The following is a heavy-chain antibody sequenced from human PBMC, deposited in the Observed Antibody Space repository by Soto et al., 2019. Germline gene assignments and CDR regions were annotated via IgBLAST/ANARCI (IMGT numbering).Heavy chain of an antibody. V-gene: IGHV1-2*02. J-gene: IGHJ6*02. CDR1: GYTFTGYY. CDR3: AREGAPYCSSTSCLTYYYYGMDV. CDR2: INPNSGGT. Sequence: ASVKVSCKASGYTFTGYYMHWVRQAPGQGLEWMGWINPNSGGTNYAQKFQGRVTMTRDTSISTAHMELSRLRSDDTAVYYCAREGAPYCSSTSCLTYYYYGMDVWGQGTTVTVSS. D-gene: IGHD2-2*01.